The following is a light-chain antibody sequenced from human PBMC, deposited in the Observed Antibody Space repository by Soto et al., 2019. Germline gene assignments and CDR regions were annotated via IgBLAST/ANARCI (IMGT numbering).Light chain of an antibody. J-gene: IGKJ5*01. CDR1: QSVSRY. CDR2: DAS. Sequence: EIVLTQSPATLSLSPGERATLSCRASQSVSRYLAWYQQKPGQAPRLLIYDASNRATGIPARFSGSGSGTDFTLTISSLQSEDFAVYYCQQYNNWPRITFGQGTRLEIK. V-gene: IGKV3-11*01. CDR3: QQYNNWPRIT.